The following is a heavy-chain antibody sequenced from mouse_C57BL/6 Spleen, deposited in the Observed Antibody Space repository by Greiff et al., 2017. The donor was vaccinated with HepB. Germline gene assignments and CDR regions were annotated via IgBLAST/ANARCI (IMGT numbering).Heavy chain of an antibody. J-gene: IGHJ4*01. CDR3: ARSGNYDYDRYAMDY. V-gene: IGHV14-3*01. Sequence: VHVKQSVAELVRPGASVKLSCTASGFNIKNTYMHWVKQRPEQGLEWIGRIDPANGNTKYAPKFQGKATITADTSSNTAYLQLSSLTSEDTAIYYCARSGNYDYDRYAMDYWGQGTSVTVSS. CDR1: GFNIKNTY. D-gene: IGHD2-4*01. CDR2: IDPANGNT.